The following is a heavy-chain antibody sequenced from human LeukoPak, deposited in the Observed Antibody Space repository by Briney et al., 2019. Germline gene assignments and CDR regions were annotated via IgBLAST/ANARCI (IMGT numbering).Heavy chain of an antibody. CDR2: IWYDGSHQ. Sequence: GGSLRLSCTTSGFTFTTYAMHWVGQAPGKGLEWVAIIWYDGSHQYYADSVKGRFTISRDNSKNTLYLQMNSLRAEDTAVYYCARDSPCYDSSGYYYPSGAFDIWGQGTMVTVSS. V-gene: IGHV3-33*01. CDR1: GFTFTTYA. J-gene: IGHJ3*02. CDR3: ARDSPCYDSSGYYYPSGAFDI. D-gene: IGHD3-22*01.